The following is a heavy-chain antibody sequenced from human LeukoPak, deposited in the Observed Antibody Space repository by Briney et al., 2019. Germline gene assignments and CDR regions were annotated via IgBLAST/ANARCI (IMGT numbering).Heavy chain of an antibody. J-gene: IGHJ4*02. CDR2: VDYDSSHI. CDR3: ARDPLRYLRVGHYDY. V-gene: IGHV3-69-1*01. CDR1: GFTFSDNY. Sequence: GGSLRLSCAASGFTFSDNYMTWVRQVPGKGLEWVSSVDYDSSHIYYAASVRGRFTISRDNARNSVYLQMNSLRVEDTAVYYCARDPLRYLRVGHYDYWGQGTLVAVSS. D-gene: IGHD3-9*01.